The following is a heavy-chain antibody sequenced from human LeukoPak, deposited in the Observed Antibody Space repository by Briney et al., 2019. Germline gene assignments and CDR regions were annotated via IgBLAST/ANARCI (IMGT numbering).Heavy chain of an antibody. V-gene: IGHV1-8*03. J-gene: IGHJ5*02. CDR3: ASDYGGNSPFDP. D-gene: IGHD4-23*01. Sequence: GASVKVSCKASGYTFTSYDINWVRQASGQGLEWMGWMNPYSGNTGYAQKFQGRVTITRNTSISTAYMELSSLRSEDTAVYYCASDYGGNSPFDPWGQGTLVTVSS. CDR2: MNPYSGNT. CDR1: GYTFTSYD.